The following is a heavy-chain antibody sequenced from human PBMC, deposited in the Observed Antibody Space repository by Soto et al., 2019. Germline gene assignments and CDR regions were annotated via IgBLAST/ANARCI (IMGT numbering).Heavy chain of an antibody. CDR3: TTDPLVAIDAFDI. CDR1: GFTFSNAW. D-gene: IGHD6-6*01. Sequence: GGSLRLSCAASGFTFSNAWMSWVRQAPGKGLEWVGRIKSKTDGGTTDYAAPVKGRFTISGDDSKNTLYLQMNSLKTEDTAVYYCTTDPLVAIDAFDIWGQGTMVTVSS. CDR2: IKSKTDGGTT. V-gene: IGHV3-15*01. J-gene: IGHJ3*02.